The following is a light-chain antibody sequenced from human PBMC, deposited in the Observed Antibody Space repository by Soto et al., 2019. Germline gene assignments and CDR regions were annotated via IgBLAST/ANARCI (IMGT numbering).Light chain of an antibody. V-gene: IGKV3-20*01. CDR2: GAS. CDR3: QQYGSSPPLT. CDR1: QSVSSNY. J-gene: IGKJ4*01. Sequence: EIVLTQSPGTLSLSPGERATLSCRASQSVSSNYLAWCQQKPGQAPRLLIYGASSRATGIPDRFSGSGSGTDFTLTISRLEPEDFALYYCQQYGSSPPLTFGGGTKVEI.